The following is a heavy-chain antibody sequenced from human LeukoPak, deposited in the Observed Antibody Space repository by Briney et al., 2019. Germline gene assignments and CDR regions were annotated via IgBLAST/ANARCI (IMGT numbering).Heavy chain of an antibody. CDR2: IYYSGST. CDR1: GGSISSYY. Sequence: SETLSPTCTVSGGSISSYYWSWIRQPPGKGLEWIGYIYYSGSTNYNPSLKSRVTISVDTSKNQFSLKLSSVTAADTAVYYCARGYDSSGYYPHYYLDYWGQGTLVTVSS. D-gene: IGHD3-22*01. J-gene: IGHJ4*02. V-gene: IGHV4-59*01. CDR3: ARGYDSSGYYPHYYLDY.